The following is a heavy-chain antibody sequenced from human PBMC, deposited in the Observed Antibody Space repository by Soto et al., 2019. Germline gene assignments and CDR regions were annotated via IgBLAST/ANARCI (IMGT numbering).Heavy chain of an antibody. V-gene: IGHV4-4*07. CDR2: IFSSGST. CDR3: AREGSYSAYNFAHGIQLWSFDF. CDR1: GGSINAFY. D-gene: IGHD5-12*01. J-gene: IGHJ4*02. Sequence: SETLSLTCTVSGGSINAFYWSWVRQPAGKGLEWIGRIFSSGSTSFNPSLESRVAMSVDTSKNHFSLNLSSVTAADMAVYYCAREGSYSAYNFAHGIQLWSFDFWGRGALVTVSS.